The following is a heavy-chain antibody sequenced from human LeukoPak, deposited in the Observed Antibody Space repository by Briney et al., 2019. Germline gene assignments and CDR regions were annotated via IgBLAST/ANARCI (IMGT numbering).Heavy chain of an antibody. Sequence: GGSLRLSCAASGFTFSSYSMNWVRQAPGKGLEWVSSISSSSSYIYYADSVKGRFTISRDNAKNSLYLQMNSLRAEDTAVYYCARGMGSSGYYAGAWGQGTLVTVSS. CDR2: ISSSSSYI. CDR1: GFTFSSYS. J-gene: IGHJ5*02. V-gene: IGHV3-21*01. CDR3: ARGMGSSGYYAGA. D-gene: IGHD3-22*01.